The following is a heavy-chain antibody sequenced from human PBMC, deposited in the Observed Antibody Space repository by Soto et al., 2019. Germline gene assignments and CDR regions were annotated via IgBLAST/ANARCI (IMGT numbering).Heavy chain of an antibody. CDR2: INPNSGKI. D-gene: IGHD3-10*01. Sequence: ASVKVSCKASGDTFTTYDIHSLLQATGHGLEWMGWINPNSGKIGYAQRFQGRVTMTRDTAIRTAYMEVSSLRSDDTAVYYCARGRASGSYYLLDYWGQGTLVTVSS. J-gene: IGHJ4*02. CDR3: ARGRASGSYYLLDY. CDR1: GDTFTTYD. V-gene: IGHV1-8*01.